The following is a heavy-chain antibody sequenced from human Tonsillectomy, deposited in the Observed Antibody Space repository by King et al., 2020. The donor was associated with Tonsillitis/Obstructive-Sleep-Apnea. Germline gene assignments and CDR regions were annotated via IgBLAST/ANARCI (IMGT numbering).Heavy chain of an antibody. CDR3: ARRNVADYTDYGAFDI. D-gene: IGHD4/OR15-4a*01. Sequence: VQLVESGGGVVRPGGSLRLSCAASGFTFDDYGMSWVRQAPGKGLEWVSGINWNGRSTGYADSVKGRFTISRDYAKNSLYLQMNSLRAEDTALYYCARRNVADYTDYGAFDIWGQGTMVTVSS. V-gene: IGHV3-20*04. CDR1: GFTFDDYG. CDR2: INWNGRST. J-gene: IGHJ3*02.